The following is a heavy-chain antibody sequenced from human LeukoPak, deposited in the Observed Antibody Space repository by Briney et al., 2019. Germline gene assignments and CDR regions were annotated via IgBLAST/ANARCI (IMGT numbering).Heavy chain of an antibody. V-gene: IGHV1-69*05. CDR3: ARGQYYGSETYWHTKWFDP. Sequence: SVKVSCKASGGTFSNYVISWVRQAPGQGLEWMGGIIPMFGSATYSEKFQGRVTITTDESTSAGYMEMSRLTSEDTAVYYCARGQYYGSETYWHTKWFDPWGQGTPVTVSS. CDR2: IIPMFGSA. J-gene: IGHJ5*02. CDR1: GGTFSNYV. D-gene: IGHD3-10*01.